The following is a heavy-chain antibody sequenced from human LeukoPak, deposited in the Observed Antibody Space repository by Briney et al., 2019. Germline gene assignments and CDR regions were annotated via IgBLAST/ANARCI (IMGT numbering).Heavy chain of an antibody. V-gene: IGHV4-39*07. D-gene: IGHD2-2*01. CDR1: GGSISSSSYY. CDR3: ASFACSSTSCPGNY. J-gene: IGHJ4*02. CDR2: IYYSGST. Sequence: SETLSLTCTVSGGSISSSSYYWGWIRQPPGKGLEWIGSIYYSGSTYYNPSLKSRVTISVDRSKNQFSLKLSSVTAADTAVYYCASFACSSTSCPGNYWGQGTLVTVSS.